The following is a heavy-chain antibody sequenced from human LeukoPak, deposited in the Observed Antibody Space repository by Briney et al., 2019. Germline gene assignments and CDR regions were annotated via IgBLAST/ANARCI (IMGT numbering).Heavy chain of an antibody. D-gene: IGHD4-17*01. CDR2: IIPALGTA. V-gene: IGHV1-69*13. J-gene: IGHJ6*04. CDR3: ATKDYADWSALMGV. Sequence: SVKVSCKASGGTFSNYGFSWVRQAPGQGLEWMGVIIPALGTANYAQKFQARVTITADGSTSTVYMDLRSLRSEDTATYYCATKDYADWSALMGVWGKGTTVIVSS. CDR1: GGTFSNYG.